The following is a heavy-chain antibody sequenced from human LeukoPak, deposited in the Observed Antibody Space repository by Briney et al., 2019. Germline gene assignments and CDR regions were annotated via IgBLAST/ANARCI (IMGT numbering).Heavy chain of an antibody. CDR3: AKKVEDLWVVTANYFDY. V-gene: IGHV3-23*01. CDR1: GFPFSKAW. D-gene: IGHD2-21*02. Sequence: PGGSLRLSCAVFGSGFPFSKAWMSWVRQAPGRGLEWVSAISGSGGSTYYADSVKGRFTISRDNSKNTLYLQMNSLRAEDTAVYYCAKKVEDLWVVTANYFDYWGQGTLVTVSS. CDR2: ISGSGGST. J-gene: IGHJ4*02.